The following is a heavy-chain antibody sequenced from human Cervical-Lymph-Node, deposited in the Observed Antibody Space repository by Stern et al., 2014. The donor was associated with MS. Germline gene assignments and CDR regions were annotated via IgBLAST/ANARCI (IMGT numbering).Heavy chain of an antibody. CDR1: GYTFTDYY. J-gene: IGHJ6*02. V-gene: IGHV1-2*04. Sequence: VQLVQSGAEVKNPGASVKVSCKASGYTFTDYYMQWMRQAPGQGLEWMGWINPNNGGTKSAQKFQGWVTMTRNTSTSTAYMELSRLRSDDTAIYYCARASTTANNYYDGVDVWGQGPTVTVPS. CDR2: INPNNGGT. CDR3: ARASTTANNYYDGVDV. D-gene: IGHD1-1*01.